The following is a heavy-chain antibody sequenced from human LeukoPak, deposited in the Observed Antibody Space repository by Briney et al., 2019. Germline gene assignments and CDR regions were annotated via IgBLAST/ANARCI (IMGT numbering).Heavy chain of an antibody. J-gene: IGHJ4*02. CDR2: IRYDGSNK. V-gene: IGHV3-30*02. D-gene: IGHD2-2*01. CDR3: AKDSFGVVVPAAIVY. Sequence: SGGSLRLSCAASGFTFSSYGMHWVRQAPGKGLEWVAFIRYDGSNKYYADSVKGRFTISRDNSKNTLYLQMNSLRAEDTAVYYCAKDSFGVVVPAAIVYWGQGTLVTVSS. CDR1: GFTFSSYG.